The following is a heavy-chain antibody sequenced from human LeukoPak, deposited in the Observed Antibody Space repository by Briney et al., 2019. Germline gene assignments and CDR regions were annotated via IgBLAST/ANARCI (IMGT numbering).Heavy chain of an antibody. V-gene: IGHV3-21*01. J-gene: IGHJ4*02. CDR1: GFTFSSYT. D-gene: IGHD6-13*01. CDR3: ARGAAGIAAAGTFDY. CDR2: ISGSSSYI. Sequence: GGSLRLSCAASGFTFSSYTMNWVRQAPGKGLEWVSSISGSSSYIYYADSVKGRVTISRDNAKNSLYLQMNSLRAEDTAVYYCARGAAGIAAAGTFDYWGQGTLVTVSS.